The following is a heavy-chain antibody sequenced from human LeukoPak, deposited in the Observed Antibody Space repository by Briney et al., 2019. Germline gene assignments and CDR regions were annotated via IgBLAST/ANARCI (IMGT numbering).Heavy chain of an antibody. CDR2: IYTSGST. D-gene: IGHD2-21*02. CDR3: ATVRPSRCGGDCYDDPNWYFDL. J-gene: IGHJ2*01. CDR1: GGSISSYY. V-gene: IGHV4-4*07. Sequence: SETLSLTCTVSGGSISSYYWSWIRQPAGKGLEWIGRIYTSGSTNYNPSLKSRVTMSVDTSKNQFSLKLSSVTAADTAVYYCATVRPSRCGGDCYDDPNWYFDLWGQGTLVTVSS.